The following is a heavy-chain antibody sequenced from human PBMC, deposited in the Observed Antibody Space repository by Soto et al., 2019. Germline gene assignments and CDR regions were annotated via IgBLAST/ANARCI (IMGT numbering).Heavy chain of an antibody. D-gene: IGHD6-19*01. CDR2: ISSSSSYI. Sequence: GGSLRLSCAASGFTFSSYSMNWVRQAPGKGLEWVSSISSSSSYIYYADSVKGRFTISRDNAKNSLYLQMNSLRAEDTAVYYCARDGIWAVAGSGAWFAPWGQGTLVTVSS. J-gene: IGHJ5*02. CDR1: GFTFSSYS. V-gene: IGHV3-21*01. CDR3: ARDGIWAVAGSGAWFAP.